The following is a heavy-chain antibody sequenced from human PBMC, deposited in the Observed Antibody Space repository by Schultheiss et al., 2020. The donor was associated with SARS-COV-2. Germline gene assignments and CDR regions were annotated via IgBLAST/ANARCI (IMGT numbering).Heavy chain of an antibody. D-gene: IGHD3-22*01. CDR1: GGTFSSYA. V-gene: IGHV1-69*13. CDR2: IIPIFGTA. CDR3: ARGWGYYDSSGYYYENAFDI. J-gene: IGHJ3*02. Sequence: SVKVSCKASGGTFSSYAISWVRQAPGQGLEWMGGIIPIFGTANYAQKFQGRVTITADESTSTAYMELSSLRSEDTAVYYCARGWGYYDSSGYYYENAFDIWGQGTMVTVSS.